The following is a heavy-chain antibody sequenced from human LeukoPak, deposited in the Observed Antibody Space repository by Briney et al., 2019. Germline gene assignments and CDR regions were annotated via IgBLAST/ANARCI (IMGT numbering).Heavy chain of an antibody. V-gene: IGHV4-59*01. Sequence: SETLSLTCTVSGGSISSYYWSWIRQPPGKGLEWIGYIYYGGSTSYNPSLKSRVTISVDTSKNQLSLKLSSVTAADTAVYYCARYHRGSYYFDYWGQGTLVTVSS. J-gene: IGHJ4*02. CDR2: IYYGGST. D-gene: IGHD1-26*01. CDR3: ARYHRGSYYFDY. CDR1: GGSISSYY.